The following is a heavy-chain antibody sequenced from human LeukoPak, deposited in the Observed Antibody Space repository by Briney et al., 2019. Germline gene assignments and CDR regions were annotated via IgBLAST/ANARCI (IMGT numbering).Heavy chain of an antibody. CDR3: ARVPGYDSSGYFDY. V-gene: IGHV3-30*04. J-gene: IGHJ4*02. CDR1: GGTFSSYA. Sequence: SCTASGGTFSSYAMHWVRQAPGKGLEWVAVISYDGSNKYYADSVKGRFTISRDNSKNTLYLQMNSLRAEDTAVYYCARVPGYDSSGYFDYWGQGTLVTVSS. CDR2: ISYDGSNK. D-gene: IGHD3-22*01.